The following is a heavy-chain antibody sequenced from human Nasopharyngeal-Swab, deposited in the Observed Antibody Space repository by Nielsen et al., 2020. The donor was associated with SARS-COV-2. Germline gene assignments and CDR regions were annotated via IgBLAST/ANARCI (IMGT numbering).Heavy chain of an antibody. CDR2: ISGSGGST. D-gene: IGHD5-18*01. V-gene: IGHV3-23*01. CDR3: AKSLESTAMVFYYYGMDV. CDR1: GFTFSSYA. J-gene: IGHJ6*02. Sequence: GESLKISCAASGFTFSSYAMSWVRQAPGKGQEWVSAISGSGGSTYYADSVKGRFTISRDNSKNTLYLQMNSLRAEDTAVYYCAKSLESTAMVFYYYGMDVWGQGTTVTVSS.